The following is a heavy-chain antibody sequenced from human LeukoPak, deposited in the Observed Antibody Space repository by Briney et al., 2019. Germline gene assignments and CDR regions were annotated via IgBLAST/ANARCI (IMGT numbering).Heavy chain of an antibody. D-gene: IGHD1-26*01. CDR2: ISYDGSNK. Sequence: GGSLRLSCAASGFTFSSYAMHWVRQAPGKGLEWVALISYDGSNKYYADSVKGRFTISRDNSKNTLYLQMNSLRAEDTAVYYCAKRSGRRSDPQDAFDIWGQGTMVTVSS. CDR1: GFTFSSYA. J-gene: IGHJ3*02. CDR3: AKRSGRRSDPQDAFDI. V-gene: IGHV3-30-3*02.